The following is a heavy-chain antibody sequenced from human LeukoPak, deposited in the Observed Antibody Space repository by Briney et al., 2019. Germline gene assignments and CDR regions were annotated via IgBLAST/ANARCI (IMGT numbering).Heavy chain of an antibody. CDR3: AGGLTGYDAFDI. Sequence: PSETLSLTCTVSGGSISSYYWSWIRQPPGKGLEWIGYIYYSGSTNYNPSLKSRVTISVDTSKNQFSLKLSSVTAADTAVYYCAGGLTGYDAFDIWGQGTMATVSS. CDR1: GGSISSYY. V-gene: IGHV4-59*08. CDR2: IYYSGST. J-gene: IGHJ3*02. D-gene: IGHD7-27*01.